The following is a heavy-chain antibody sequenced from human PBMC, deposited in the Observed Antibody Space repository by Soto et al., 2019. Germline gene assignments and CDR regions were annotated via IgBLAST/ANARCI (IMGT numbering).Heavy chain of an antibody. J-gene: IGHJ4*02. D-gene: IGHD2-8*01. CDR2: ISGSGDTK. CDR1: VFTFSSCS. Sequence: GGSLRLSCASSVFTFSSCSMNCVRHAPGKWLEWVSFISGSGDTKYYADSVKGRFTISRDNAKNSLYLQMSSLRDEDTAVYYCAKYCSSDVCFEYWRQGTLVIVS. CDR3: AKYCSSDVCFEY. V-gene: IGHV3-48*02.